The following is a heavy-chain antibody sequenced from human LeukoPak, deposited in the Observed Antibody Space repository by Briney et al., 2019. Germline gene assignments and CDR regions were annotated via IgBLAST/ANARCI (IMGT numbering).Heavy chain of an antibody. CDR3: ARRSNNNYGCGGPYFDY. D-gene: IGHD5-18*01. CDR2: IYPGDSDT. CDR1: GFTFTSYW. J-gene: IGHJ4*02. V-gene: IGHV5-51*01. Sequence: PGESLKISCKGSGFTFTSYWIGWVRQMPGKGLEWMGIIYPGDSDTRYSPSFQGQVTMSADKSISTAYLQWSSLKASDTAMYYCARRSNNNYGCGGPYFDYWGQGTLVTVSS.